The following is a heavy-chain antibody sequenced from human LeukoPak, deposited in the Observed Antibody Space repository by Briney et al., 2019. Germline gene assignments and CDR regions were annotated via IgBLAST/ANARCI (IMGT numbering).Heavy chain of an antibody. D-gene: IGHD6-19*01. CDR1: GYTFTGYY. CDR2: INPNSGGT. Sequence: ASVKVSCKASGYTFTGYYMHWVRQAPGQGLEWMGRINPNSGGTNYAQKFQGRVTMTRDTSISTAYMELRSLRSDDTAVYYCASHSIAVAGHYGMDVWGQGTTVTVSS. J-gene: IGHJ6*02. V-gene: IGHV1-2*06. CDR3: ASHSIAVAGHYGMDV.